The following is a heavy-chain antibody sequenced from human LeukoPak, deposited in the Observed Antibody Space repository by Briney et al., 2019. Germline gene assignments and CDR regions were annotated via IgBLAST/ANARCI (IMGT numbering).Heavy chain of an antibody. CDR2: INPSGGST. J-gene: IGHJ6*03. CDR1: GYTFTSYY. V-gene: IGHV1-46*01. CDR3: ARDGWQLAVDYYYMDV. Sequence: ASVKVSCKASGYTFTSYYVHWVRQAPGQGLEWMGIINPSGGSTSYAQKFQGRVTMTRDTSTSTVYMELSSLRSEDTAVYYCARDGWQLAVDYYYMDVWGKGTTVTVSS. D-gene: IGHD6-6*01.